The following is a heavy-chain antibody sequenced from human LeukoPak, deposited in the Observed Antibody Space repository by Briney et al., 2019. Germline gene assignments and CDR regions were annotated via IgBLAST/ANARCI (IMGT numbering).Heavy chain of an antibody. Sequence: SETLSLTCTVSGGSISSSSYYWGWIRQPPGKGLEWIGSIYYSGSTYYNPSLQSRVTISVDTSNNQFSLKLSSVTAADTAVYYCARGTRAVAGTRNWFDPWGQGTLVTVSS. CDR2: IYYSGST. V-gene: IGHV4-39*07. CDR3: ARGTRAVAGTRNWFDP. D-gene: IGHD6-19*01. CDR1: GGSISSSSYY. J-gene: IGHJ5*02.